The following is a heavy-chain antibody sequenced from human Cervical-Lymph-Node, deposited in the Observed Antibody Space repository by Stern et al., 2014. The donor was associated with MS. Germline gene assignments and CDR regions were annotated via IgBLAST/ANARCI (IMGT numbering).Heavy chain of an antibody. CDR1: GFSFDAYA. Sequence: EVQLVGSGGGLVQPGRSLRLSCAASGFSFDAYAMHWVRQTPGKGLESVSGISWNGGHIGYADSVKGRFTISRDNVKNSLYLQMNSLRPEDTALYYCAREGALSGHRAYYFDYWGQGTLVTVSS. CDR3: AREGALSGHRAYYFDY. CDR2: ISWNGGHI. J-gene: IGHJ4*02. D-gene: IGHD2-15*01. V-gene: IGHV3-9*01.